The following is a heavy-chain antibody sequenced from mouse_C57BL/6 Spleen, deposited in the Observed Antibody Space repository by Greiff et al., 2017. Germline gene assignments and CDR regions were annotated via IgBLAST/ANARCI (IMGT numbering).Heavy chain of an antibody. CDR2: ISNGGGST. Sequence: EVMLVESGGGLVQPGGSLKLSCAASGFTFSDYYMYWVRQTPEKRLEWVAYISNGGGSTYYPDTVKGRFTISRDNAKNTLYLQMRRLKSEDTAMXYCARAPYYFCYAMDYWGQGTSVTVSS. CDR3: ARAPYYFCYAMDY. D-gene: IGHD1-1*01. V-gene: IGHV5-12*01. CDR1: GFTFSDYY. J-gene: IGHJ4*01.